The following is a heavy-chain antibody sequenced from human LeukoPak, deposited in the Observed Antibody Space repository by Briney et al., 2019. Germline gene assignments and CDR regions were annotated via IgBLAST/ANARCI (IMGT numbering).Heavy chain of an antibody. Sequence: GGSLRLSCARSGFSLHTYCMNWVRQAPGKGLEWISYITDVNNVIYYADSVKGRFTISRSKDENSVFLQMNNLRAEDTAVYFCAREATRRNLLTYGSWDAYDIWGQGTMVTVAS. V-gene: IGHV3-48*01. CDR3: AREATRRNLLTYGSWDAYDI. D-gene: IGHD4-17*01. J-gene: IGHJ3*02. CDR2: ITDVNNVI. CDR1: GFSLHTYC.